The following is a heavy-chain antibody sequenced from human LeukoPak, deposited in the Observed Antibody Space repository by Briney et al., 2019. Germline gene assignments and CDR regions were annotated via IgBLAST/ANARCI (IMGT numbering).Heavy chain of an antibody. Sequence: SETLSLTCAVYGGSFSGYYWSWFRQPPGKGLEWIGDINHSGSTNYNPSLKGRVTISVDTSKNQFSLKLSYVTAADTAVFYWARDSAECGGHCYLDFDSWGQGTLVTVSS. D-gene: IGHD2-21*02. CDR1: GGSFSGYY. V-gene: IGHV4-34*01. CDR2: INHSGST. J-gene: IGHJ4*02. CDR3: ARDSAECGGHCYLDFDS.